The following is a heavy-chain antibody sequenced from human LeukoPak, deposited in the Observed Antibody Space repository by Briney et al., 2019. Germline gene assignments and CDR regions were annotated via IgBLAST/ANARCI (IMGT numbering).Heavy chain of an antibody. V-gene: IGHV4-34*01. CDR2: INHSRST. J-gene: IGHJ4*02. D-gene: IGHD3-22*01. Sequence: PSETLSLTCAVHGGSFSGYYWSWIRKPPGKGLEWVGEINHSRSTNYSPSLKSRVTISVDTSKNQFSLRLSSVTAADTAVYYCARVSSRRLPPTYSYDRRNYFDYWGQGTLVTVSS. CDR3: ARVSSRRLPPTYSYDRRNYFDY. CDR1: GGSFSGYY.